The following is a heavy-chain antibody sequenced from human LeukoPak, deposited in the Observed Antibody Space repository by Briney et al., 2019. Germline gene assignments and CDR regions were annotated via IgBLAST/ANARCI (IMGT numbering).Heavy chain of an antibody. CDR3: ARGFFVRGNPGSWFDP. CDR2: VYYGGRD. Sequence: SETLSLACTVYGDSISSDNVYWGWIRQPPGKGLEWIASVYYGGRDNYNPSLKSRVTISVDRSKNQFSLKLSSVTAADTAVYYCARGFFVRGNPGSWFDPWGQGTLVTVSS. CDR1: GDSISSDNVY. V-gene: IGHV4-39*07. D-gene: IGHD3-10*02. J-gene: IGHJ5*02.